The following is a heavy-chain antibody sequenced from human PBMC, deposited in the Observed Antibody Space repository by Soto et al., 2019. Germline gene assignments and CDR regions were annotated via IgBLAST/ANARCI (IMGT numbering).Heavy chain of an antibody. CDR3: VRSVILSGGSYKGLIRLHYFDT. Sequence: PSETLSLTCTVSGGSISSYYWSWIRQPPGKGLEWIGYIYYSGSTNYNPSLKSRVTISVDTSKNQFSLNLSSVTAADTAIYYCVRSVILSGGSYKGLIRLHYFDTWGPGTLVTVSS. D-gene: IGHD3-3*01. J-gene: IGHJ4*02. CDR1: GGSISSYY. CDR2: IYYSGST. V-gene: IGHV4-59*12.